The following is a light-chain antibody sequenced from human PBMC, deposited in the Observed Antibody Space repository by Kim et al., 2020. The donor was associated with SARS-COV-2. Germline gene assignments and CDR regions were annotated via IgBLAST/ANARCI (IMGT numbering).Light chain of an antibody. CDR2: GAS. Sequence: EVVLTQSPGTLSLSPGERATLSCRASQSVSSSFAWYQHKPGQAPRLLIFGASSRATGIPDRFSGTGSGTDFTLTISRLEPEDFAVYFCQQYGNSPTTFGPGTTVDIK. V-gene: IGKV3-20*01. CDR3: QQYGNSPTT. CDR1: QSVSSS. J-gene: IGKJ3*01.